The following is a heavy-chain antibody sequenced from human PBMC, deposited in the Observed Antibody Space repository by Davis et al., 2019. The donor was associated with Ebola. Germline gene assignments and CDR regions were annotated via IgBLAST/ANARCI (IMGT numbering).Heavy chain of an antibody. V-gene: IGHV4-39*07. Sequence: GSLRLSCKVADDFITDSRFYWGWIRQTPGKGLEWIGSIYYSQTGYYSPSLKSRVTISIDTSKNQFSLKLTSVAAADTAVYYCAREGPGYWGQGTLVTVSS. CDR2: IYYSQTG. CDR1: DDFITDSRFY. J-gene: IGHJ4*02. D-gene: IGHD3-10*01. CDR3: AREGPGY.